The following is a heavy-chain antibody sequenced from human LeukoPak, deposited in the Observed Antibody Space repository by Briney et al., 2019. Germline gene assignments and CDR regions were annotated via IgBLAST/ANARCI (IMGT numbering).Heavy chain of an antibody. CDR1: GFTFSSYA. V-gene: IGHV3-23*01. CDR3: AKDFGELIHFDY. CDR2: ISGSGGST. D-gene: IGHD3-10*01. J-gene: IGHJ4*02. Sequence: GGSRRLSCAASGFTFSSYAMSWVRQAPGKGLEWVSAISGSGGSTYYADSVKGRFTISRDNSKNTLYRQMNSLRAEDTAVYYCAKDFGELIHFDYWGQGTLVTVSS.